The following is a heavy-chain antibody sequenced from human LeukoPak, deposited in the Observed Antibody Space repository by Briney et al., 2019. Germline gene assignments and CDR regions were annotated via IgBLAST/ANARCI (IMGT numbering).Heavy chain of an antibody. V-gene: IGHV1-18*04. D-gene: IGHD2-21*02. CDR3: ALHVLLFGWRNWFDP. Sequence: ASVKVSCKASGYTFTSYGISWVRQAPGQGLEWMGWISAYNGNTNYAQKLQGRVTMTTDTSTSTAYMELRSLRSDDTAVYYRALHVLLFGWRNWFDPWGQGTLVTVSS. J-gene: IGHJ5*02. CDR1: GYTFTSYG. CDR2: ISAYNGNT.